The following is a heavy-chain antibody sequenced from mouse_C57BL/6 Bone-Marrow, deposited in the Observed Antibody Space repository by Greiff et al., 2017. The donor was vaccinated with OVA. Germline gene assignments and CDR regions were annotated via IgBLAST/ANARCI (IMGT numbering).Heavy chain of an antibody. V-gene: IGHV1-31*01. D-gene: IGHD2-2*01. CDR1: GYSFTGSY. J-gene: IGHJ3*01. Sequence: VQLQQSGPALVKPGASVKISCKASGYSFTGSYMPWVKPSHGHILDLIGYIYPYNGVSSYNQKFKGTSTLTVDNSSSTAYMELRSLTSEDSAVYYCARSLGYGSYWGQGTLVTVSA. CDR2: IYPYNGVS. CDR3: ARSLGYGSY.